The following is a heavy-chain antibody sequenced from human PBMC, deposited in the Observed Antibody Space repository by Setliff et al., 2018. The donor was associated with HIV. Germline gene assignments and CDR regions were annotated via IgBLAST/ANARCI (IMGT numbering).Heavy chain of an antibody. CDR2: INHSGST. Sequence: SETLSLTCAVYGGSFSGYYWSWIRRPPGKGLEWIGEINHSGSTNYNPSLKSRVTISVDTSKNQFSLKLSSVTAADTAVYYCARHRDYGPHYYYYMDVWGKGTTVTVSS. V-gene: IGHV4-34*01. J-gene: IGHJ6*03. CDR3: ARHRDYGPHYYYYMDV. D-gene: IGHD4-17*01. CDR1: GGSFSGYY.